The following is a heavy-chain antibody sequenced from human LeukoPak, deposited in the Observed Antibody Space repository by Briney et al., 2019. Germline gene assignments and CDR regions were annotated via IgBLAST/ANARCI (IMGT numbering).Heavy chain of an antibody. D-gene: IGHD3-10*01. CDR2: IYYSGST. Sequence: SETLSLTCTVSGGSISSHYWSWIRQPPGKGQEWIGYIYYSGSTNYNPSLKSRVTISVDTSKTQFSLKLISVTAADTAVYYCARTVAVRGVIRWFDPWGQGTLVTVSS. V-gene: IGHV4-59*11. CDR3: ARTVAVRGVIRWFDP. J-gene: IGHJ5*02. CDR1: GGSISSHY.